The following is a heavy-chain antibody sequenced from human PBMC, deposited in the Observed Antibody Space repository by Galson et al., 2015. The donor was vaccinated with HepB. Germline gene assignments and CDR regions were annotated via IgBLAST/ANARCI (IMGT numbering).Heavy chain of an antibody. CDR3: TTFLEMTTVQY. V-gene: IGHV3-15*01. Sequence: SLRLSCAASGFTLRNAWMSWVRQAPGKGLEWVGRIKKKSEGGTADYAAPVKGRFTISRDDSKNTLYLEMNSLKTEDTALYYCTTFLEMTTVQYWGQGTPVTVSS. CDR2: IKKKSEGGTA. CDR1: GFTLRNAW. J-gene: IGHJ4*02. D-gene: IGHD4-11*01.